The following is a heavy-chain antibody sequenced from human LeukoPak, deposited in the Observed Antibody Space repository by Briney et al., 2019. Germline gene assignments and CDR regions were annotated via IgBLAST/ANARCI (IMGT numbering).Heavy chain of an antibody. CDR3: ARDHFDSGSSWDSYFDY. Sequence: GGSLRLSCAASEFTFSNFWMHWVRQTPGKGLERVANINQDGSEKYYVDSVKGRFTISRDNAKNSLYLQMNSLRAEDTAVYYCARDHFDSGSSWDSYFDYWGQGTLVTVSS. CDR1: EFTFSNFW. J-gene: IGHJ4*02. CDR2: INQDGSEK. D-gene: IGHD6-13*01. V-gene: IGHV3-7*01.